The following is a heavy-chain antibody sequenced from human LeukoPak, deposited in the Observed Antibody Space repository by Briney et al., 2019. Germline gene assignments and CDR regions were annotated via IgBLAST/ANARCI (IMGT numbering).Heavy chain of an antibody. CDR1: GFTFASYS. Sequence: GGSLRLSCAASGFTFASYSMNWVRQAPGRGLEWVSYISSSSTTIYYADSVKGRFTISRDNAKNSLYLQMSSLSAEDTAVYYCARSYYDTSGPGYWGQGTLVTVSS. CDR3: ARSYYDTSGPGY. J-gene: IGHJ4*02. CDR2: ISSSSTTI. V-gene: IGHV3-48*01. D-gene: IGHD3-22*01.